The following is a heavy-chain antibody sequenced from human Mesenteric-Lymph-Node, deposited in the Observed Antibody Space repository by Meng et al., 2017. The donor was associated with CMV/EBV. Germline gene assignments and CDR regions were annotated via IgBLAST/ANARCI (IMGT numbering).Heavy chain of an antibody. CDR2: IKQDGSEK. CDR1: GFTFSSYS. D-gene: IGHD6-13*01. J-gene: IGHJ6*02. Sequence: GGSLRLSCAASGFTFSSYSMNWVRQAPGKGLEWVANIKQDGSEKYYVDSVKGRFTISRDNSMNTLYLQMSSLRAEDTAVYYCAKVPKPAVGSFLFRTADYYYGMDVWGQGTTVTVSS. V-gene: IGHV3-7*01. CDR3: AKVPKPAVGSFLFRTADYYYGMDV.